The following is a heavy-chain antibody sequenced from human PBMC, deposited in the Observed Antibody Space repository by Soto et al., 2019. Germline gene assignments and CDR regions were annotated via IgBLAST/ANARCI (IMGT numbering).Heavy chain of an antibody. CDR3: VRDGTKTLRDWFDP. V-gene: IGHV4-4*07. CDR1: GASISGFY. J-gene: IGHJ5*02. CDR2: IYATGTT. Sequence: SETLSLTCTVSGASISGFYWSWIRKSAGKGVEWIGRIYATGTTDYNPSLKSRLIMSVDTSKKQFSLKLRSVNAADTAVYYCVRDGTKTLRDWFDPWGQGISVTVSS. D-gene: IGHD1-1*01.